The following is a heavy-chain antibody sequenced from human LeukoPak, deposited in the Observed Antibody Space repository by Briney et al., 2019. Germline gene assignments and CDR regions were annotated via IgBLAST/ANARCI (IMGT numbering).Heavy chain of an antibody. V-gene: IGHV3-30-3*01. D-gene: IGHD4-23*01. CDR1: GFTFSSYA. CDR2: ISYDGSNK. CDR3: ARNGLATVVSFDY. J-gene: IGHJ4*02. Sequence: PGGSLRLSCAASGFTFSSYAMHWVRQAPDKGLEWVAVISYDGSNKYYADSVKGRFTISRDNSKNTLYLQMNSLRAEDTAVYYCARNGLATVVSFDYWGQGTLVTVSS.